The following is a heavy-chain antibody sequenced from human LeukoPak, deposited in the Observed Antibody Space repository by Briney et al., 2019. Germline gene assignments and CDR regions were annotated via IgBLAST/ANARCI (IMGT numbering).Heavy chain of an antibody. CDR1: GYTFTGYY. CDR3: ATGVATAFTY. CDR2: INPDSGDS. Sequence: ASVKVSCKASGYTFTGYYIHWVRQAPGQGLEWMAFINPDSGDSYSAPKFQGRVTMTRDTSISTASMEVRWLTSEDTAVYYCATGVATAFTYWGQGTLVTVSS. J-gene: IGHJ4*02. V-gene: IGHV1-2*02. D-gene: IGHD5-12*01.